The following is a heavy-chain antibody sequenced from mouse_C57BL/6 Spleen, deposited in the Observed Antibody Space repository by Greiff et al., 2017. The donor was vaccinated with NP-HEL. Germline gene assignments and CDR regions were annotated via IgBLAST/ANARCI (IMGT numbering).Heavy chain of an antibody. CDR1: GYAFSSSW. J-gene: IGHJ4*01. Sequence: VQLQQSGPELVKPGASVKISCKASGYAFSSSWMNWVKQRPGKGLEWIGRIYPGDGDTNYNGKFKGKATLTADKSTSTAYMQLSSLTSEDSAVYCCARSEDPYYAMDYWGQGTSVTVSS. CDR3: ARSEDPYYAMDY. CDR2: IYPGDGDT. V-gene: IGHV1-82*01.